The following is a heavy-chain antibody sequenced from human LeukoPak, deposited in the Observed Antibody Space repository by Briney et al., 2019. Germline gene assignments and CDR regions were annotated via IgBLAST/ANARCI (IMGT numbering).Heavy chain of an antibody. Sequence: GGSLRLSCAASGFTFSSHEMNWVRQAPGKGLEWVSYISNSGSTIYYADSVRGRFTISRDNAKNSLYLQMNSLRAEDTAVYYCARRGIQLWPHDDYWGQGTLVTVSS. CDR2: ISNSGSTI. CDR1: GFTFSSHE. V-gene: IGHV3-48*03. CDR3: ARRGIQLWPHDDY. D-gene: IGHD5-18*01. J-gene: IGHJ4*02.